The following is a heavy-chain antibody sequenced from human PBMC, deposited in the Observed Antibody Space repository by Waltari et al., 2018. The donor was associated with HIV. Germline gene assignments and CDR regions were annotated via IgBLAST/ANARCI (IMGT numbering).Heavy chain of an antibody. CDR1: GGSIRSSSYY. CDR2: VFLSGGA. CDR3: PRHCLQKGWLPQLKYYYGMDV. D-gene: IGHD1-1*01. Sequence: QQQLQESGPGLVKPSETLSLTSTVSGGSIRSSSYYLAWLRPSPGKGSEWIGSVFLSGGAAYSPSLSGRAAISGDMSASRFSLNLTSVTATDTAVYFCPRHCLQKGWLPQLKYYYGMDVWGQGTTVIVSS. J-gene: IGHJ6*02. V-gene: IGHV4-39*01.